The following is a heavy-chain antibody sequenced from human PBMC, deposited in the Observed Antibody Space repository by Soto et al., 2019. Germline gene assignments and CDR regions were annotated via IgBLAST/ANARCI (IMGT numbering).Heavy chain of an antibody. D-gene: IGHD3-22*01. CDR3: TKRYYYEG. CDR2: ISGSGGST. CDR1: GFTFSSYS. Sequence: EVQLLESGGGLVQPGGSLRLSCAASGFTFSSYSMSWVRQAPGKGLEWVSAISGSGGSTYYEDSVKGRFTLSRDNSKNTLYLQINSLRAEDTAVYYCTKRYYYEGWGQGTLVTVSS. J-gene: IGHJ4*02. V-gene: IGHV3-23*01.